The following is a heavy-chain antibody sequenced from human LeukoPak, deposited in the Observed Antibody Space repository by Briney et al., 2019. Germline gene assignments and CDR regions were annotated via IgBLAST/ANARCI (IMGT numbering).Heavy chain of an antibody. V-gene: IGHV3-23*01. CDR3: AKSRWTYYDCGES. J-gene: IGHJ5*02. Sequence: GGSLRLSCAASGFTFSSYAMSWVRQAPGKGLEWVSGISGSGGSTYYADSVKGWFTISRDNSKNTLYLQMDSLRAEDTAVYYCAKSRWTYYDCGESWGQGTLVTVSS. CDR1: GFTFSSYA. CDR2: ISGSGGST. D-gene: IGHD3-22*01.